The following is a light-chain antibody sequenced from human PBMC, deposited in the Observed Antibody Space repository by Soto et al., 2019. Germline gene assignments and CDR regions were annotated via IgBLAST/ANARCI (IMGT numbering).Light chain of an antibody. CDR3: AAWDDRRNRPYV. V-gene: IGLV1-44*01. CDR2: SNN. J-gene: IGLJ1*01. Sequence: QSVLTPLPSVSGTPGQRVTISCFGSSSNIGSNTVNWYQQLPGTAPKLLIYSNNQRPSGVPDRFSGSKSGTSASLAISGLQSEDEAEYYCAAWDDRRNRPYVFGSGTRSPS. CDR1: SSNIGSNT.